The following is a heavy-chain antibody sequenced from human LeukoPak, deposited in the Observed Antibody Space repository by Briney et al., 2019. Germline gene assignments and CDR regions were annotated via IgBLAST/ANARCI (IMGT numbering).Heavy chain of an antibody. J-gene: IGHJ5*02. CDR2: IGSGSGGNT. CDR3: AKSTGWYSSSWYLIS. D-gene: IGHD6-13*01. CDR1: GFTFITYA. Sequence: PGGSLRLSCAASGFTFITYAMSWVRQAPGKGLEWVSAIGSGSGGNTFYADSVKGRFTISRDNSKNTLYLQMNSLRVEDTAVYYCAKSTGWYSSSWYLISWGQGTLVTVSS. V-gene: IGHV3-23*01.